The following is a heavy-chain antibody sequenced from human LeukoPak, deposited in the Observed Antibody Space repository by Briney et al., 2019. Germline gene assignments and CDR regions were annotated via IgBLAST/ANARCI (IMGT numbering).Heavy chain of an antibody. CDR1: GYTSTSYY. D-gene: IGHD1-26*01. J-gene: IGHJ4*02. CDR2: INPSGGST. Sequence: ASVKVSCKASGYTSTSYYMHWVRQAPGQGLEWMGIINPSGGSTSYAQKFQGRVTMTRDTSTSTVYMELSSLRSEDTAVYYCARDRELRPFDYWGQGTLVTVSS. CDR3: ARDRELRPFDY. V-gene: IGHV1-46*01.